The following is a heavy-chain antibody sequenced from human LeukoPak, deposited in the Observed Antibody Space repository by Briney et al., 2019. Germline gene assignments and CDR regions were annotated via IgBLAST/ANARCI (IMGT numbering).Heavy chain of an antibody. CDR1: GGSISSGSYY. Sequence: SETLSLTCTVSGGSISSGSYYWSWIRQPAGKGLEWIGRIYTSGSTNYNPSLKSRVTISVDTSKNQFSLKLSSVAAADTAVYYCARDMPGGYNWYFDYWGQGTPVTVSS. CDR3: ARDMPGGYNWYFDY. J-gene: IGHJ4*02. CDR2: IYTSGST. V-gene: IGHV4-61*02. D-gene: IGHD5-24*01.